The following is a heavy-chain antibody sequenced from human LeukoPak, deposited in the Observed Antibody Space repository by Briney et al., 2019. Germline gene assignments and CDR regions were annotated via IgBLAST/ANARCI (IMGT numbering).Heavy chain of an antibody. V-gene: IGHV3-11*04. CDR1: GFTFSDYY. D-gene: IGHD4-11*01. CDR2: ISSSGSTI. CDR3: AKSRRGYSTYYYYGMDV. J-gene: IGHJ6*02. Sequence: GGSLRLSCAASGFTFSDYYMSWIRQAPGKGLEWVSYISSSGSTIYYADSVKGRFTISRDNAKNSLYLQMNSLRAEDTAVYYCAKSRRGYSTYYYYGMDVWGQGTTVTVSS.